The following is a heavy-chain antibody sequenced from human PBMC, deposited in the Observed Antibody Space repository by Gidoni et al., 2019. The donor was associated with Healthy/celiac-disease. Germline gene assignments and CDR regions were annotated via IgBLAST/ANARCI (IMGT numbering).Heavy chain of an antibody. CDR2: INHSGST. CDR1: GGSFSGYY. J-gene: IGHJ5*02. D-gene: IGHD3-10*01. CDR3: ARRAKGGSGSYYRGWFDP. V-gene: IGHV4-34*01. Sequence: QVQLQQWGAGLLKPSETLSLTCAVYGGSFSGYYWSWIRQPPGKGLEWLGEINHSGSTNYNPSLKSRFTISVDTSKNQFSLKLSSVTAADTAVYYCARRAKGGSGSYYRGWFDPWGQGTLVTVSS.